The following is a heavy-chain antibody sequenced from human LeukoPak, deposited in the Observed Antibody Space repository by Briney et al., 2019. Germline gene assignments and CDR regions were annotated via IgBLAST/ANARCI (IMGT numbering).Heavy chain of an antibody. J-gene: IGHJ6*02. CDR3: ARGMIRYSYGPYYYGMDV. V-gene: IGHV4-59*01. CDR1: GGSIGSYY. Sequence: PSETLSLTCTVSGGSIGSYYWSWIRQPPGKGLEWIGYIYYSGSTNYNPSLKSRVTISVDTSKNQFSLKLSSVTAADTAVYYCARGMIRYSYGPYYYGMDVWGQGTTVTVSS. D-gene: IGHD5-18*01. CDR2: IYYSGST.